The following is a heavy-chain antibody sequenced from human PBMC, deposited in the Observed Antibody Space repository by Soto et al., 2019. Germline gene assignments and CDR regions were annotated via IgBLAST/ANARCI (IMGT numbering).Heavy chain of an antibody. CDR1: GFTFTSAA. CDR2: IVVGSGNT. D-gene: IGHD3-3*01. Sequence: ASVKVSCKASGFTFTSAAMQWVRQARGQRLEWIGWIVVGSGNTNYAQKFQERVTITRDMSTSTAYMELSSLRSEDTAVYYCAAASYDFWSGYYRFDYWGQGTLVTVS. CDR3: AAASYDFWSGYYRFDY. V-gene: IGHV1-58*02. J-gene: IGHJ4*02.